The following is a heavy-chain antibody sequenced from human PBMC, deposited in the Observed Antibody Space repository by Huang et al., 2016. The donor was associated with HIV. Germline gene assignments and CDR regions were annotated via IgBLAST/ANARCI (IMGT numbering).Heavy chain of an antibody. D-gene: IGHD3-3*01. V-gene: IGHV4-39*01. CDR1: GGSISSSSYY. CDR3: ARLRYDFWSGYELQNYYYDYMDV. J-gene: IGHJ6*03. Sequence: QLQLQESGPGLVKPSETLSLTCTVSGGSISSSSYYWGWIRQPPGKGLEWIGSIFFSGSTYYNPSLKSRVTISVDRSKNQFSLKLSYVTAADTAVYYCARLRYDFWSGYELQNYYYDYMDVWGKGTTVTVSS. CDR2: IFFSGST.